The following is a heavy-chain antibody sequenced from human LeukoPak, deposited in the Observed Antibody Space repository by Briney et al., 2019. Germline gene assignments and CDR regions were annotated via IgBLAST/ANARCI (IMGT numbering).Heavy chain of an antibody. J-gene: IGHJ4*02. D-gene: IGHD3-9*01. CDR3: ARGGYFDHLLTYYFDF. Sequence: SETLSLTCTVSGGSITTYYWSWIRQPPGKGLEWIGYIYFTGNTNYNPSLKSQVTFSVDTFRNQFSLNLSSVTAADTAVYYCARGGYFDHLLTYYFDFWGQGSLVTVSS. CDR1: GGSITTYY. V-gene: IGHV4-59*01. CDR2: IYFTGNT.